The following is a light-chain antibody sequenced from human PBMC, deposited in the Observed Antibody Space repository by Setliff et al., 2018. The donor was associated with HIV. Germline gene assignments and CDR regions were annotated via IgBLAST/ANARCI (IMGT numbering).Light chain of an antibody. Sequence: QSVLTQPPSASGTPGQRVTISCSGSSSNIGSNTVNWYQQLPGTAPKLLIHGDNQRPSGVPDRFSASKSGTSASLAISGLLSEDEADYYCAAWDDSLNAYVFGTGTKVTVL. J-gene: IGLJ1*01. V-gene: IGLV1-44*01. CDR3: AAWDDSLNAYV. CDR2: GDN. CDR1: SSNIGSNT.